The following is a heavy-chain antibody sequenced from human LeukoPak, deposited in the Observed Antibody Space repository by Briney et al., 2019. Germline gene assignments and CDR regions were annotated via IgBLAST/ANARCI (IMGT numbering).Heavy chain of an antibody. Sequence: SETLSLTCSVSGGSISSSNYYWGWIRQPPGKGLEWIGYIYYSGSTNYNPSLKSRVTISVDTSKNQFSLKLSSVTAADTAVYYCARDNHGSGSYYNNWFDPWGQGTLVTVSS. CDR1: GGSISSSNYY. CDR2: IYYSGST. CDR3: ARDNHGSGSYYNNWFDP. V-gene: IGHV4-61*01. D-gene: IGHD3-10*01. J-gene: IGHJ5*02.